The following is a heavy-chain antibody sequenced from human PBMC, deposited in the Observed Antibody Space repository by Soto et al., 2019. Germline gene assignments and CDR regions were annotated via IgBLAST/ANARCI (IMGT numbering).Heavy chain of an antibody. CDR3: ARDLTLFYTNGAFDI. CDR2: IWYDGSNK. J-gene: IGHJ3*02. Sequence: GGSLRLSCAASGFTFSSYGMHWVRQAPGKGLEWVAVIWYDGSNKYYADSVKGRFTISRDNSKNTLYLQMNSLRAEDTAVYYCARDLTLFYTNGAFDIWGQGTMVTVSS. V-gene: IGHV3-33*01. CDR1: GFTFSSYG. D-gene: IGHD2-2*02.